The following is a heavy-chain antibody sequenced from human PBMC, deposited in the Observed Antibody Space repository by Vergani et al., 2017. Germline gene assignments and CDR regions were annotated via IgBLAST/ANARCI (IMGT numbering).Heavy chain of an antibody. Sequence: QVQLVQSGAEVKKPGPSVKVSCKASGGTFSSSAISWVRQAPGQGLEWMGGIIPIFGTANYAQNFQGRVTITADESTSTAYMELSSLRSEDTAVYYCARVRGDGYNGRLDYWGQGTLVTVSS. J-gene: IGHJ4*02. V-gene: IGHV1-69*01. CDR2: IIPIFGTA. CDR1: GGTFSSSA. CDR3: ARVRGDGYNGRLDY. D-gene: IGHD5-24*01.